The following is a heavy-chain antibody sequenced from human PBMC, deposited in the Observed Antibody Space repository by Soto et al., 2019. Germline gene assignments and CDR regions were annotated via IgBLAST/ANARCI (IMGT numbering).Heavy chain of an antibody. CDR2: ISGSGGGT. CDR3: AKCGYDSSGRLLRYFQP. D-gene: IGHD3-22*01. CDR1: GFTFNIYA. J-gene: IGHJ1*01. Sequence: EVQLLESGGGLVQPGGSLRLSCAASGFTFNIYAMSWVRQAPGKGLEWVSAISGSGGGTYYADSVEGRFTISRDNSNNTLYLQMSSLRAEDTAVYYCAKCGYDSSGRLLRYFQPWGQGTLVTVSS. V-gene: IGHV3-23*01.